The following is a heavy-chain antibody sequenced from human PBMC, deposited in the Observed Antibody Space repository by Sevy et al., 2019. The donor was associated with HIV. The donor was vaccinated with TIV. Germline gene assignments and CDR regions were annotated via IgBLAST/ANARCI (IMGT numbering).Heavy chain of an antibody. V-gene: IGHV4-39*01. CDR1: NASISSSSYY. Sequence: SETLSLTCSVSNASISSSSYYWGWVRQPPGQDLEWIGIIYYSGTTYYSPSHKIRVTISVSTSKNQIFLDLRSMTATDTAVYYCVRHSDSRRLSWLDTWGQGILVTVSS. D-gene: IGHD2-15*01. J-gene: IGHJ5*02. CDR3: VRHSDSRRLSWLDT. CDR2: IYYSGTT.